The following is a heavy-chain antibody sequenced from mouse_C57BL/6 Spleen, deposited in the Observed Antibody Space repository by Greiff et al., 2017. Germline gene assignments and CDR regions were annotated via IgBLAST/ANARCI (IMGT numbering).Heavy chain of an antibody. CDR2: ISSKCNNYAT. Sequence: DVKLVESGGGLVQPKGSLLLSCAVSGFSFNTYALNWVRQAPGQGLELVARISSKCNNYATYYADSVNDSFTISRDESESMRNLQMNNMKTEDAAMNYSVRPYEYDGYAMDYWGQGTSVTVSS. CDR3: VRPYEYDGYAMDY. J-gene: IGHJ4*01. V-gene: IGHV10-1*01. CDR1: GFSFNTYA. D-gene: IGHD2-4*01.